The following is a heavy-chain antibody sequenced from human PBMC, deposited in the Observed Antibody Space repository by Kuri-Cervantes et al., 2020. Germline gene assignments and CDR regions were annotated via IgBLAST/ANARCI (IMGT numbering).Heavy chain of an antibody. Sequence: ASVKVSCKASGYTFTGYYMHWVRQAPGQGLEWMGWINPNSGGTNYAQKFQGWVTMTRDTSISTAYMELSRLRSDDTAVYYCAREIAVAGIGYYYYGMDVWGQGTTVTVSS. CDR2: INPNSGGT. V-gene: IGHV1-2*04. D-gene: IGHD6-19*01. CDR3: AREIAVAGIGYYYYGMDV. CDR1: GYTFTGYY. J-gene: IGHJ6*02.